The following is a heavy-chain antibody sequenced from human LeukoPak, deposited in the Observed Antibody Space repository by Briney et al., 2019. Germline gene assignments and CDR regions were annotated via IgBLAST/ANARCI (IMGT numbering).Heavy chain of an antibody. CDR1: EITFSTYA. Sequence: GGSLRLSCAASEITFSTYAMHWVRQAPGKGLEWVAVISYDGSNKYYADSVKGRFTISRDNSKNTLYLQMNSLRAEDTAVYYCARVGGPGWETHTVTTGGDYYGMDVWGQGTTVTVSS. J-gene: IGHJ6*02. V-gene: IGHV3-30-3*01. D-gene: IGHD4-17*01. CDR2: ISYDGSNK. CDR3: ARVGGPGWETHTVTTGGDYYGMDV.